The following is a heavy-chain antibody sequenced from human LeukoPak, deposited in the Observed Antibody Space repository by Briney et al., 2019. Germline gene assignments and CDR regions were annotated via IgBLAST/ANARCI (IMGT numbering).Heavy chain of an antibody. Sequence: ASVKVSCKTSGYTFTSYYMHWVRQAPGQGLEWMGIINPSGGSTSYAQKSQGRVTMTRDTSTSTVYMELSSLRSEDTAVYYCARAPPPYYYDSSGYYPLDYWGQGTLVTVSS. D-gene: IGHD3-22*01. V-gene: IGHV1-46*01. J-gene: IGHJ4*02. CDR2: INPSGGST. CDR3: ARAPPPYYYDSSGYYPLDY. CDR1: GYTFTSYY.